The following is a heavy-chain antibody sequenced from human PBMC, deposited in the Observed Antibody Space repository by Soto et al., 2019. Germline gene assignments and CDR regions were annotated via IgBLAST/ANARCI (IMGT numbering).Heavy chain of an antibody. V-gene: IGHV4-30-4*01. CDR2: IYYSGST. J-gene: IGHJ4*02. CDR3: ARDRYSNYDPHYFDY. D-gene: IGHD4-4*01. CDR1: GGSISSGDYY. Sequence: SETLSLTCTVSGGSISSGDYYWSWIRQPPGKGLEWIGYIYYSGSTYYNPSLKSRVTISVDSSKNQFSLKMSSVTAADTAVYYCARDRYSNYDPHYFDYWGQGTLVTVSS.